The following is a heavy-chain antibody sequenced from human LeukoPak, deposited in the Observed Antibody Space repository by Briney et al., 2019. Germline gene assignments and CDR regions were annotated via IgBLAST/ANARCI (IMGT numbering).Heavy chain of an antibody. D-gene: IGHD6-6*01. J-gene: IGHJ6*02. CDR2: ISSSGSTI. CDR1: GFTFSSYE. Sequence: GGSLRLSCAASGFTFSSYEMNWVRQAPGGGLEWVSYISSSGSTIYYADSVKGRFTISRDNAKNSLNLQMNSLSAEDTAVYYCARDGSEDSSSTQNYYYYYGMDVWGQGTTVTVSS. CDR3: ARDGSEDSSSTQNYYYYYGMDV. V-gene: IGHV3-48*03.